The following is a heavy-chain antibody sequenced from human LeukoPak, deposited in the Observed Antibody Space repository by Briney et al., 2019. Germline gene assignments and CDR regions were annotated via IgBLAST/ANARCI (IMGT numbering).Heavy chain of an antibody. CDR2: IRVYNGNT. Sequence: ASVKVSCKASGYTFTSYGINWVRQAPGQGLEWMGWIRVYNGNTNYAQKLQGRVTMTTDTSTSTAYMELRSLRSDDTAVYYCARGPGGRSGYYPLEDYYYYYYMDVWGKGTTVTISS. J-gene: IGHJ6*03. D-gene: IGHD3-22*01. CDR1: GYTFTSYG. CDR3: ARGPGGRSGYYPLEDYYYYYYMDV. V-gene: IGHV1-18*01.